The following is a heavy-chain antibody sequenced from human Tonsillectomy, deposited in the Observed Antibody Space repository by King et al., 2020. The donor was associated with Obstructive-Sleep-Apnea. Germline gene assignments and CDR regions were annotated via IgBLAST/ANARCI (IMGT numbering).Heavy chain of an antibody. CDR1: GFTFSFYA. CDR2: VGGSGRST. CDR3: AKSFSGSYFGPFDY. V-gene: IGHV3-23*04. Sequence: VQLVESGGDLVQPGGSLRLSCAASGFTFSFYAMSWVRQAPGKGLERVSVVGGSGRSTYYADSVKGRFTISRDNSKKMMYLQMNSLRAEDTAVYYCAKSFSGSYFGPFDYWGQGALVVVSS. J-gene: IGHJ4*02. D-gene: IGHD3-10*01.